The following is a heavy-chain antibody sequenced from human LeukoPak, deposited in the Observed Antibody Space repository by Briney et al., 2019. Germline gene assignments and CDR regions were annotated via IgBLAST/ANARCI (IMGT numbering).Heavy chain of an antibody. J-gene: IGHJ4*02. CDR1: GGSINSGGYY. CDR2: ISYSGST. V-gene: IGHV4-31*03. CDR3: AVGPHHYFDS. Sequence: PSETLSLTCTVSGGSINSGGYYWSWIRQHPGKGLEWIGYISYSGSTYYNPSLKSRLTISLDTSKNQFSLRLSSVSAAGTAVYFCAVGPHHYFDSWGQGTLVTVSS.